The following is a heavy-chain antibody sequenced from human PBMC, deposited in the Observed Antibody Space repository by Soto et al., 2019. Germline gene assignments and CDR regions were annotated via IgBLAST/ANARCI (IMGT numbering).Heavy chain of an antibody. J-gene: IGHJ6*02. CDR2: ISYDGSNK. Sequence: QVQLVESGGGVVQPGRSLRLSCAASGFTFSSYAMHWVRQAPGKGLEWVAVISYDGSNKYYADSVKGRFTISRDNSKNTLYLQMNSLRAEDTAVYYCASSQLWQYYYYYGMDVWGQGPTVTVSS. D-gene: IGHD5-18*01. V-gene: IGHV3-30-3*01. CDR3: ASSQLWQYYYYYGMDV. CDR1: GFTFSSYA.